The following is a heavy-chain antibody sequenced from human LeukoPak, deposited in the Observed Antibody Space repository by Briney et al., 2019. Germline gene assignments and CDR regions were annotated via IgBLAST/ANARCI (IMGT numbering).Heavy chain of an antibody. CDR1: GDSVSSNSAA. D-gene: IGHD6-19*01. Sequence: SQTLSLTCAISGDSVSSNSAAWNWIRQSPSRGLEWLGRTYYRSKWYNDYAVSVKSRITTNPDTSKNQFSLQLNSVTPEDTAVYYCARDAPEYSSGWYLLDYWGQGTLVTVSS. CDR2: TYYRSKWYN. CDR3: ARDAPEYSSGWYLLDY. V-gene: IGHV6-1*01. J-gene: IGHJ4*02.